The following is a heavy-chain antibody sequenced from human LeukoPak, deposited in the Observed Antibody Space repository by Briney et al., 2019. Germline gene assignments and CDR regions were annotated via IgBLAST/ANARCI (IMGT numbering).Heavy chain of an antibody. Sequence: SVKVSCKASGGTFSSYAISWVRQAPGQGLEWMGGINPIFGTANYAQKFQGRVTITADESTSTAYMELSSLRSEDTAVYYCARGGFYYDSSPYPDYFDYWGQGTLVTVSS. CDR1: GGTFSSYA. D-gene: IGHD3-22*01. CDR3: ARGGFYYDSSPYPDYFDY. J-gene: IGHJ4*02. CDR2: INPIFGTA. V-gene: IGHV1-69*13.